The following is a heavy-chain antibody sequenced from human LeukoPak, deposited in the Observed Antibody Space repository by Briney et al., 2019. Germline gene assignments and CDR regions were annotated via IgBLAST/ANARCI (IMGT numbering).Heavy chain of an antibody. CDR2: IYYSGST. CDR3: ARLSWPGRGSRFDP. V-gene: IGHV4-39*07. D-gene: IGHD2/OR15-2a*01. Sequence: SETLSLTCTVSGGSIGSSSYYWGWIRQPPGKGLEWIGNIYYSGSTYYNPSLKTRVTISVDKSKNQFSLKLSSVTAADTAVYYCARLSWPGRGSRFDPWGQGTLVTVSS. CDR1: GGSIGSSSYY. J-gene: IGHJ5*02.